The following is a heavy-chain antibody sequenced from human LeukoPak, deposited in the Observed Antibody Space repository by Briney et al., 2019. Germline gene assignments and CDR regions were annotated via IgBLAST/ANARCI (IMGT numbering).Heavy chain of an antibody. D-gene: IGHD2-21*02. CDR2: ISSSSSYI. CDR3: ARGSGDCGGDCYRHWYYGMDV. Sequence: GGSLRLSCAASGFTFSSYSMNWVRQAPGKGLEWVSSISSSSSYIYYADSVKGRFTISRDNAKNSLYLQMNSLRAEDTAVYYCARGSGDCGGDCYRHWYYGMDVWGQGTTVTVSS. J-gene: IGHJ6*02. CDR1: GFTFSSYS. V-gene: IGHV3-21*01.